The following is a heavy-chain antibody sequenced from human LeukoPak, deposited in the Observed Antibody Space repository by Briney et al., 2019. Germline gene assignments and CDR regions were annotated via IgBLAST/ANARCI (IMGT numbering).Heavy chain of an antibody. D-gene: IGHD2-2*01. V-gene: IGHV1-2*02. CDR3: ARYKSTHQLPFGY. J-gene: IGHJ4*02. CDR2: INPNSGGT. CDR1: GYTFTGYY. Sequence: GASVKVSCKASGYTFTGYYMHWVRQAHGQGLEWMGWINPNSGGTNYAQKFQGRVTMTRDTSISTAYMELSRLRSDDTAVYYCARYKSTHQLPFGYWGQGTLVTVSS.